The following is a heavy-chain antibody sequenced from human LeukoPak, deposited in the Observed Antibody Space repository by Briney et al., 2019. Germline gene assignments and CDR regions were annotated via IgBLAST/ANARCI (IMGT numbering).Heavy chain of an antibody. V-gene: IGHV4-34*01. J-gene: IGHJ4*02. CDR1: GGSFSGYY. Sequence: SETLSLTCAAYGGSFSGYYWSWIRQPPGKGLEWIGEINHSGSTNYNPSLKSRVTISVDTSKNQFSLKLSSVTAADTAVYYCARRGKMATIQWGQGTLVTVSS. CDR3: ARRGKMATIQ. D-gene: IGHD5-24*01. CDR2: INHSGST.